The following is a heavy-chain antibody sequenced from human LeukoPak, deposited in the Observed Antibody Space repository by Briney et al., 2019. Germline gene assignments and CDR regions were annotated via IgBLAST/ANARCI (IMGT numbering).Heavy chain of an antibody. CDR3: ARNPSARRSSYYYYYYMDV. CDR1: GYSISSGYY. J-gene: IGHJ6*03. D-gene: IGHD6-25*01. CDR2: IYHSGST. Sequence: SETLSLTCAVSGYSISSGYYWGGIRQPPGKGLEGIGSIYHSGSTYYNPSLKRRVTISVDTSKNQFSLKLSSVTAADTAVYYCARNPSARRSSYYYYYYMDVWGKGTTVTVSS. V-gene: IGHV4-38-2*01.